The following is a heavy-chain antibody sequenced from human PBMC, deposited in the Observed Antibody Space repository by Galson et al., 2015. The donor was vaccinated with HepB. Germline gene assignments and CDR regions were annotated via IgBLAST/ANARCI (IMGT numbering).Heavy chain of an antibody. D-gene: IGHD3-3*01. V-gene: IGHV3-53*01. CDR1: GFTVSSNY. CDR2: IYSGGST. CDR3: ARGNRYYDFSSGYYTDGYYFDY. Sequence: SLRLSCAASGFTVSSNYMSWVRQAPGKGLEWVSIIYSGGSTYYADFLKGRFTISRDNSKNTLYLQMNSLRAEDTAVYYCARGNRYYDFSSGYYTDGYYFDYWGQGTLVTVSS. J-gene: IGHJ4*02.